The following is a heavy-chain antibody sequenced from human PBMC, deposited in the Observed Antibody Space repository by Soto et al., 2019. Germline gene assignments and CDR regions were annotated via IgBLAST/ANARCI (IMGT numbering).Heavy chain of an antibody. V-gene: IGHV3-30*18. CDR2: TSYDGSNT. CDR1: GFIFSRHG. D-gene: IGHD3-3*01. J-gene: IGHJ6*02. Sequence: QGQLVESGGGVVQPGTSLRLSCAASGFIFSRHGMHWVRQAPGKGLEWVAFTSYDGSNTYYADSVKGRFTISRDNPKNTLFLQMNSLRPSDTALDFCAEDRGSYDIWSGCPRWDARAVWGQGATVPVS. CDR3: AEDRGSYDIWSGCPRWDARAV.